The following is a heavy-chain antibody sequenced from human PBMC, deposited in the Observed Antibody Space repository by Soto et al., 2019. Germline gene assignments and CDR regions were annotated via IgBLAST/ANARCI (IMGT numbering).Heavy chain of an antibody. V-gene: IGHV4-39*01. CDR1: GGSISSSSYY. D-gene: IGHD6-13*01. J-gene: IGHJ6*02. CDR2: IYYSGST. CDR3: AXISGGSSWYTYSYGMDV. Sequence: SETLSLTCTVSGGSISSSSYYWGWIRQPPGKGLEWIGSIYYSGSTYYNPSLKSRVTISVDTSKNQFSLKLSSVTAADTAVYYCAXISGGSSWYTYSYGMDVWGQGTTVTVSS.